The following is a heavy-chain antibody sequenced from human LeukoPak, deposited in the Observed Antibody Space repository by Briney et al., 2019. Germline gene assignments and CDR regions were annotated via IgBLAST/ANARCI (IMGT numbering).Heavy chain of an antibody. CDR1: GFTFSSYA. V-gene: IGHV3-53*01. Sequence: PGGSLRLSCAASGFTFSSYAMSWVRQAPVEGVELGSVTYSGLSTYDAVSVKGRFTISRDNSQNPLYLQMNSLTAEDPAVYYCASSMVTATRVSGFFDLWGRGTLVTVSS. D-gene: IGHD2-21*02. J-gene: IGHJ2*01. CDR2: TYSGLST. CDR3: ASSMVTATRVSGFFDL.